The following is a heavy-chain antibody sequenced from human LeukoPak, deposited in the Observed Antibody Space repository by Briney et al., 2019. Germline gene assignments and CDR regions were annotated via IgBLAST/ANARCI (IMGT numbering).Heavy chain of an antibody. J-gene: IGHJ6*03. CDR3: ARDPGELWLSYYYYMDV. CDR1: GFTFSSYS. CDR2: ISSSSSTI. V-gene: IGHV3-48*04. Sequence: PGGSLRLSCAASGFTFSSYSMNWVRQAPGKGLEWVSYISSSSSTIYYADSVKGRFTISRDNAKNSLYLQMSSLRAEDTAVYYCARDPGELWLSYYYYMDVWGKGTTVTVSS. D-gene: IGHD5-18*01.